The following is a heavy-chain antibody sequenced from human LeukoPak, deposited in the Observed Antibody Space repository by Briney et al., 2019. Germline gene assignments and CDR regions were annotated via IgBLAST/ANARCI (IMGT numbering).Heavy chain of an antibody. Sequence: GGSLRLSCAASGFTFSDYNMRWIRQAPGKGLEWVSSISRSGSTKYYADSVKGRFTISRDNSKNTLYLQMNSLRAEDTAMYYCAKVSLNMVNDAFDIWGQGTMVSVSS. J-gene: IGHJ3*02. D-gene: IGHD4/OR15-4a*01. CDR3: AKVSLNMVNDAFDI. CDR2: ISRSGSTK. CDR1: GFTFSDYN. V-gene: IGHV3-11*04.